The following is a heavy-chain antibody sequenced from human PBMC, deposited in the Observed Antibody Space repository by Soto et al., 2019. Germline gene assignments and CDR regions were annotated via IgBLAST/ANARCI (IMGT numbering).Heavy chain of an antibody. V-gene: IGHV3-74*01. Sequence: PGGSLRLSCAASGFTFSSYWMHWVRQAPGKGLVWVSRINSDGSSTSYADSVKGRFTISRDNAKNTLYLQMNSLRAEDTAVYYCARVENYDFWSGYYAAAFDIWGQGTMVTVSS. CDR1: GFTFSSYW. CDR2: INSDGSST. J-gene: IGHJ3*02. D-gene: IGHD3-3*01. CDR3: ARVENYDFWSGYYAAAFDI.